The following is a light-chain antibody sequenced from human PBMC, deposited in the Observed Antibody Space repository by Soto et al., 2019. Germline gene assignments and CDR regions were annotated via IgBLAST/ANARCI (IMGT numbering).Light chain of an antibody. CDR3: QRYYSTQLP. V-gene: IGKV4-1*01. CDR2: WAS. J-gene: IGKJ4*01. Sequence: DIVMTQSPDSLAVSLGERATINCKSSQSVLYSSNNKNYLAWYQQKPGQPPKLLIYWASSRESGVPDRVSGSGSGTDFSHTISSLQAEDVAVYYCQRYYSTQLPLCGGTKVEIK. CDR1: QSVLYSSNNKNY.